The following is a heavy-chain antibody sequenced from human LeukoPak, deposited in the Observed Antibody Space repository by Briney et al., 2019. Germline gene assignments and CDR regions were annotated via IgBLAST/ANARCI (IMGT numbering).Heavy chain of an antibody. Sequence: SETLSLTCAVYGGSFSGYYWGWIRQPPGKGLEWIGSIYHSGSTYYNPSLKSRVTISVDTSKNQFSLKLSSVTAADTAVYYCAGDSSGYYLAFDIWGQGTMVTVSS. CDR2: IYHSGST. V-gene: IGHV4-34*01. CDR3: AGDSSGYYLAFDI. J-gene: IGHJ3*02. D-gene: IGHD3-22*01. CDR1: GGSFSGYY.